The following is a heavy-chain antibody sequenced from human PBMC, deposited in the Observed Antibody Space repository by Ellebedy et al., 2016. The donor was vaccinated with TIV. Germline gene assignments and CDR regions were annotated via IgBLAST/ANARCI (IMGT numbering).Heavy chain of an antibody. CDR1: GGSXLGYY. CDR3: ARGQRVVRGVSIRHHTSLLDY. V-gene: IGHV4-34*01. CDR2: IKHSGST. J-gene: IGHJ4*02. Sequence: MPSETLSLTCAVYGGSXLGYYXPWIPXPPGKGLEWIGEIKHSGSTNYNPSLKSRVPVSVDTSKNQFSLKLSSVTAADTAVYYCARGQRVVRGVSIRHHTSLLDYWGQGTLVTVSS. D-gene: IGHD3-10*01.